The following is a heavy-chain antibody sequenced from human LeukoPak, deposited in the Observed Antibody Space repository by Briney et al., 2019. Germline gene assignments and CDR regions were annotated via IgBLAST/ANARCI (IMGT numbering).Heavy chain of an antibody. CDR3: ARDYGSGSYSEYNWFDP. CDR2: IYYSGST. CDR1: GYSISSGYY. J-gene: IGHJ5*02. Sequence: SETLSLTCTVSGYSISSGYYWGWIRQPPGKGLEWIGYIYYSGSTYYNPSLKSRVTISVDTSKNQFSLKLSSVTAADTAVYYCARDYGSGSYSEYNWFDPWGQGTLVTVSS. D-gene: IGHD3-10*01. V-gene: IGHV4-38-2*02.